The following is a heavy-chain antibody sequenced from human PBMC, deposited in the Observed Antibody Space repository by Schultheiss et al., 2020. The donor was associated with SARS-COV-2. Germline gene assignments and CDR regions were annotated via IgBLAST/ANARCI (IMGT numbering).Heavy chain of an antibody. J-gene: IGHJ6*03. V-gene: IGHV3-33*08. CDR2: IWYDGSNK. D-gene: IGHD2-15*01. Sequence: GGSLRLSCAASGFTFSLYSMNWVRQAPGKGLEWVAVIWYDGSNKYYADSVKGRFTISRDNSKNTLYLQMNSLRAEDTAVYYCARDGRPTYYYYYMDVWGKGTTVTVSS. CDR3: ARDGRPTYYYYYMDV. CDR1: GFTFSLYS.